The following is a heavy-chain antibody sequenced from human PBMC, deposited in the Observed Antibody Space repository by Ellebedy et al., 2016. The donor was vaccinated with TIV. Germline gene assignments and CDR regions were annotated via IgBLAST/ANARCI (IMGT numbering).Heavy chain of an antibody. CDR3: ARYLRWGRHYYDSSGYYFWAFDI. V-gene: IGHV4-34*01. J-gene: IGHJ3*02. CDR1: GGSLSGYS. CDR2: ITHSGST. D-gene: IGHD3-22*01. Sequence: MPSETLSLTCAVSGGSLSGYSWHWIRQPPGKGLEWIGEITHSGSTNFNPSLKSRVTISLDTSKNQFSLKLSSLTAADTAVYYCARYLRWGRHYYDSSGYYFWAFDIWGQGTMVTVSS.